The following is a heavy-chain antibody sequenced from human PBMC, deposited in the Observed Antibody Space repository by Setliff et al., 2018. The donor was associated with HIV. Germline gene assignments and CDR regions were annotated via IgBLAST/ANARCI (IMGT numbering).Heavy chain of an antibody. Sequence: TLSLTCTVFSGSISSGSYFWSWIRQPAGKGLQWIGHISGSGSTNYNPSLTSRVTISLDTSKNQFSLKLSSVTAADTAVYYCARRIGGYPYYFDYWGQGTLVTVSS. CDR1: SGSISSGSYF. D-gene: IGHD2-15*01. V-gene: IGHV4-61*09. J-gene: IGHJ4*02. CDR3: ARRIGGYPYYFDY. CDR2: ISGSGST.